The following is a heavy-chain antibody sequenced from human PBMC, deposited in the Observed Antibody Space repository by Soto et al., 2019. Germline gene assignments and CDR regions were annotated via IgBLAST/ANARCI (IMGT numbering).Heavy chain of an antibody. CDR2: IIPIFGTA. V-gene: IGHV1-69*06. J-gene: IGHJ5*02. CDR3: ARVIPGVEAWFDP. Sequence: SVKVSCKASGGTFSSYAISWVRQAPGQGLEWMGGIIPIFGTANYAQKFQGRVTITADKSTSTAYMELSSLRSEDTAVYYCARVIPGVEAWFDPWGQGTLVTVSS. D-gene: IGHD2-2*01. CDR1: GGTFSSYA.